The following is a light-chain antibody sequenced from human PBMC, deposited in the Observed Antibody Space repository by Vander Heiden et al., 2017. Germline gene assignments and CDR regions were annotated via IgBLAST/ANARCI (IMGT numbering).Light chain of an antibody. Sequence: QSALTQPASVSGSPGQPITLSCTGTSSDVGGYNYVSWFQQHPGKAPKLMIYDVSNRPSGVSNRFSGSKSGNTASLTISGLQAEDEADYYCSSYTSSSTWVFGGGTELTVL. CDR2: DVS. CDR1: SSDVGGYNY. J-gene: IGLJ3*02. V-gene: IGLV2-14*01. CDR3: SSYTSSSTWV.